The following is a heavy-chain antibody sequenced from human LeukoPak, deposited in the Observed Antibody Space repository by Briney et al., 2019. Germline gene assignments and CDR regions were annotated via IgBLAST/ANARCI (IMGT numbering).Heavy chain of an antibody. CDR2: ISYDGSNK. CDR1: GFTFSSYG. Sequence: GGSLRLSCAASGFTFSSYGMHWVRQAPGKGLEWVAVISYDGSNKYYADSVKGRFTISRDNSKNTLYLQMNGLRAEDTAVYYCARVAAAGYWYFDLWGRGTLVTVSS. J-gene: IGHJ2*01. V-gene: IGHV3-30*03. D-gene: IGHD6-13*01. CDR3: ARVAAAGYWYFDL.